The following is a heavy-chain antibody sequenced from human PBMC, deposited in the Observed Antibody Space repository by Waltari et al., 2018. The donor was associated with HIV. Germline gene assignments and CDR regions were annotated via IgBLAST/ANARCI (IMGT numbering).Heavy chain of an antibody. CDR1: GFTFRNYG. V-gene: IGHV3-23*01. CDR3: VKEHQYSHTWYSYYGMDV. Sequence: EVQVLESGGALVQPGGSLRLSCAASGFTFRNYGLSSVGQAPGKGLEWVSTISGSGGSTYYAESGKGRFTVSRDNSKNTLYLQMNSLRAEDTAVYFCVKEHQYSHTWYSYYGMDVWGQGTTVTVSS. J-gene: IGHJ6*02. D-gene: IGHD6-13*01. CDR2: ISGSGGST.